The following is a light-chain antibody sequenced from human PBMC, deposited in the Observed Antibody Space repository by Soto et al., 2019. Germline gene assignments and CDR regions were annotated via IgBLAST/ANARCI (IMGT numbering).Light chain of an antibody. CDR1: HNDIGTYDY. CDR3: SSFTSDRIYV. J-gene: IGLJ1*01. V-gene: IGLV2-14*03. CDR2: GVT. Sequence: QSALTQPTSVSRSPGQSITISCTGNHNDIGTYDYVSWYQQHPGRAPRLLIYGVTTRPSGISDRFSASKSGLTASLTISGLQPEDEADYYCSSFTSDRIYVFGPGTKLTVL.